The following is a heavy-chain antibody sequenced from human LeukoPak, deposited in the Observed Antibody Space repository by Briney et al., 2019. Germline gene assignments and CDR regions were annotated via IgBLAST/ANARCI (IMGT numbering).Heavy chain of an antibody. Sequence: SETLSLTCTVSGDSISHYYWSWIRXPAGKXXEWIGRIYISGSTNYNPSLKSRVTMSIDTSKNQFSLKLTSVTAADTAVYYCARKGGDDAFDFWGQGTMVTVSS. CDR1: GDSISHYY. V-gene: IGHV4-4*07. CDR2: IYISGST. D-gene: IGHD7-27*01. J-gene: IGHJ3*01. CDR3: ARKGGDDAFDF.